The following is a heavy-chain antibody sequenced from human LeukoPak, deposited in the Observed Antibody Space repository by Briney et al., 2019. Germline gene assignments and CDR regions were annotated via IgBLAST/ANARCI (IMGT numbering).Heavy chain of an antibody. Sequence: SETLSLTCAVSGGSISSGGYSWTWIQQPPGKGLEWIGYIYHSGSTYYNPSLKSRVTISVDTSKNQFSLKLSSVTAADTAVYYCARVGIAVAGGAFDIWGQGTMVTVSS. CDR2: IYHSGST. V-gene: IGHV4-30-2*01. D-gene: IGHD6-19*01. CDR1: GGSISSGGYS. CDR3: ARVGIAVAGGAFDI. J-gene: IGHJ3*02.